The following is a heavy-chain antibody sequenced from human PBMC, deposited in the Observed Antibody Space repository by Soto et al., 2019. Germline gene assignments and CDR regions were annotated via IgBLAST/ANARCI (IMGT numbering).Heavy chain of an antibody. J-gene: IGHJ6*03. CDR2: IKSKTDGGTT. Sequence: EVQLVESGGGLVKPGGSLRLSCAASGFTFSNAWMSWVRQAPGKGLEWVGRIKSKTDGGTTDYAAPVKGRFTISRDDSKNTLYLQKNSLKTEDTAVYYCTLRFYYYYMDVWGKGTTVTVSS. CDR3: TLRFYYYYMDV. V-gene: IGHV3-15*01. CDR1: GFTFSNAW.